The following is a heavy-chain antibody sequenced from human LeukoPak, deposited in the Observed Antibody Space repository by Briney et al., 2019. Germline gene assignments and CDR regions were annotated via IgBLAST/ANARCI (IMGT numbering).Heavy chain of an antibody. V-gene: IGHV4-4*07. Sequence: PSETLSLTCTVSGGSISSYYWSWIRQPAGQGLEWIGRIYTSGSTNYNPSLKSRVTMSVDTSNNHFSLKLLSVTATDTAVYYCARDDYGGNRGFDYWGQGTLVTVSS. CDR1: GGSISSYY. CDR3: ARDDYGGNRGFDY. D-gene: IGHD4-23*01. J-gene: IGHJ4*02. CDR2: IYTSGST.